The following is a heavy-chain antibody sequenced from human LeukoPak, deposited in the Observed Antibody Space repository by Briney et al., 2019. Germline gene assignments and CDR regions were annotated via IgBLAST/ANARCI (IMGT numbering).Heavy chain of an antibody. CDR1: GGSISSSSYY. Sequence: PSETLSLTCTVSGGSISSSSYYWGWIRQPPGKGLEWIGSIYYSGSTYYNPSLKSRVTISVDTSKNQFSLKLRSVTAADTAVYYCARAETAMVSWGLDYWGQGKLVTVSS. CDR3: ARAETAMVSWGLDY. V-gene: IGHV4-39*07. CDR2: IYYSGST. J-gene: IGHJ4*02. D-gene: IGHD5-18*01.